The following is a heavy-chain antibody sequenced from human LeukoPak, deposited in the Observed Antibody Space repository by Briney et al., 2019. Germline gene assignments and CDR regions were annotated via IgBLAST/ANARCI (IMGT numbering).Heavy chain of an antibody. D-gene: IGHD6-6*01. CDR1: GFTFSTHY. CDR2: ITGSSSYI. V-gene: IGHV3-21*01. CDR3: ASGSSSSPYFDY. Sequence: GGSLRLSCAASGFTFSTHYMNWVRQAPGKGLEWVSFITGSSSYIYYTDSVKGRFTISRDNAKNSLFLQMNSLRDEDTAVYYCASGSSSSPYFDYWGQGTLVTVSS. J-gene: IGHJ4*02.